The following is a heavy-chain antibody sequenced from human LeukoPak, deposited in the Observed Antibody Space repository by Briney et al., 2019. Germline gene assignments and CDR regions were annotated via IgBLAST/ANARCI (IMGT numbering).Heavy chain of an antibody. V-gene: IGHV3-11*01. CDR3: AYLGLSSDWNDVPGPQIDH. Sequence: GGSLRLSCAASGFIFSDYYMSWIRQAPGKGLEWVSYITSSGTVIYYADSAKGRFTISRDNAGNSLYLQMNSLRADDTAVYYCAYLGLSSDWNDVPGPQIDHWGQGTLVSVSS. D-gene: IGHD1-1*01. CDR2: ITSSGTVI. J-gene: IGHJ4*02. CDR1: GFIFSDYY.